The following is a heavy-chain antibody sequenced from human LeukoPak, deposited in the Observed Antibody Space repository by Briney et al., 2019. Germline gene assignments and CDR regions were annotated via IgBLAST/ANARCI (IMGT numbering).Heavy chain of an antibody. D-gene: IGHD5-18*01. V-gene: IGHV3-23*01. CDR2: ISGSGGST. CDR3: AKRIQSAMATGY. Sequence: GGSLRLSCAASGFTFSNSAPSWVRQAPGKGLEWVSDISGSGGSTYYADSVKGRFTISRDNSKNTLYLQMNSLRAEDTAVYYCAKRIQSAMATGYWGQGTLVTVSS. CDR1: GFTFSNSA. J-gene: IGHJ4*02.